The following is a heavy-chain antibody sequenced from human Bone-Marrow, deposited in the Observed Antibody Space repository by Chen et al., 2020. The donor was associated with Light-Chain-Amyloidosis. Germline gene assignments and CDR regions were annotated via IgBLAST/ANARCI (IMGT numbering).Heavy chain of an antibody. Sequence: QVQLKESGPGLVEPSETLSLTCSVSGYSISRGFYWGWIRQPPGKGLEWIGSIFHDGGTSYNPSLKSRVTISVDTSKNQFSLKLSAVAAADTAVYYCARDLRYGSGWYWFDPWGQGTLVTVSS. CDR1: GYSISRGFY. J-gene: IGHJ5*02. CDR3: ARDLRYGSGWYWFDP. D-gene: IGHD6-19*01. CDR2: IFHDGGT. V-gene: IGHV4-38-2*02.